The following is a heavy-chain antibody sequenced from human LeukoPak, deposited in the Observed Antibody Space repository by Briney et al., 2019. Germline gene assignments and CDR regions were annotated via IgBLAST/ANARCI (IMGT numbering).Heavy chain of an antibody. CDR2: ISSSSNFI. J-gene: IGHJ5*02. Sequence: GGSLRLSCAASGFTFTSYSFHWVRQAPGKGLEWVSSISSSSNFIDYADSVKGRFTISRDNSKNLVFLHMNSLRAEDTAVFYCARDRNVFDPWGQGTLVTVSS. CDR3: ARDRNVFDP. V-gene: IGHV3-21*06. CDR1: GFTFTSYS.